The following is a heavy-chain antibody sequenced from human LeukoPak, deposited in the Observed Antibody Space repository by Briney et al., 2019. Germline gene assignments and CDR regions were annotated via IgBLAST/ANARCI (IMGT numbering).Heavy chain of an antibody. D-gene: IGHD5-12*01. CDR3: AILSRDGYNFSHY. CDR1: GGSISSYY. Sequence: SSETLSLTCTVSGGSISSYYWSWIRQPPGKGLEWIGYIYYSGSTNYNPSLKSRVTISVDTSKNQFSLKLSSVTAADTAVYYCAILSRDGYNFSHYWGQGTLVTVPS. V-gene: IGHV4-59*01. J-gene: IGHJ4*02. CDR2: IYYSGST.